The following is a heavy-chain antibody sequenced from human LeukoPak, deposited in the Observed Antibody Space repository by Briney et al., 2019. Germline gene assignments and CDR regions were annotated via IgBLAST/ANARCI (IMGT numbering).Heavy chain of an antibody. CDR2: INHSGST. J-gene: IGHJ4*02. D-gene: IGHD3-22*01. CDR3: ARDSGYYYDSSGYFDY. V-gene: IGHV4-34*01. Sequence: SETPSLTCAVYGGSFSGYYWSWIRQPPGKGLEWIGEINHSGSTNYNPSLKSRVTISVDTSKNQFSLKLSSVTAADTAVYYCARDSGYYYDSSGYFDYWGQGTLVTVSS. CDR1: GGSFSGYY.